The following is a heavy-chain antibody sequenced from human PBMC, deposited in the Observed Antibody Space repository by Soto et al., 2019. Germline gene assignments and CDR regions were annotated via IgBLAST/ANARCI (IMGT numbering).Heavy chain of an antibody. CDR2: IKQDGSEK. D-gene: IGHD6-19*01. V-gene: IGHV3-7*01. Sequence: PGGSLRLSCAAPVFTFSSYWMSWVRQAPGKGLEWVANIKQDGSEKYYVDSVKGRFTISRDNAKNSLYLQMNSLGAEDTAVYYCARDGAVAGPGTFDYWGQGTLVTVSS. CDR3: ARDGAVAGPGTFDY. CDR1: VFTFSSYW. J-gene: IGHJ4*02.